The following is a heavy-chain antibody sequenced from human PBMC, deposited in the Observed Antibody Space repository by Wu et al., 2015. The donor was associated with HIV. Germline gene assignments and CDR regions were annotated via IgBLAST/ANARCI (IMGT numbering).Heavy chain of an antibody. D-gene: IGHD6-19*01. CDR1: GYTFTSYD. Sequence: QVQLVQSGAEVKKPGASVKVSCKASGYTFTSYDINWVRQATGQGLGWMGWMNPNSGNTGYAQKFQGRVTMTRNTSISTAYMELSSLRSEDTAVYYCARGGQGQWLAVSRSYYYGMDVWGQGTTVTVSS. V-gene: IGHV1-8*01. CDR3: ARGGQGQWLAVSRSYYYGMDV. J-gene: IGHJ6*02. CDR2: MNPNSGNT.